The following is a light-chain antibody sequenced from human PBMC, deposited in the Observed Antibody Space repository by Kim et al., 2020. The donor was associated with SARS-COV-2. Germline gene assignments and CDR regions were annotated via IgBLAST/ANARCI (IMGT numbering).Light chain of an antibody. CDR2: GAS. Sequence: EIVMTQSPATLSVSPGERATLSCRASRSVSSHLAWYQQKPGQGPRLLNYGASTRATGVPDRFSGSGSGTDFTLTISSLHSEDFAVYYCQHYVNWPLTFGGGTKVDIK. J-gene: IGKJ4*01. V-gene: IGKV3-15*01. CDR1: RSVSSH. CDR3: QHYVNWPLT.